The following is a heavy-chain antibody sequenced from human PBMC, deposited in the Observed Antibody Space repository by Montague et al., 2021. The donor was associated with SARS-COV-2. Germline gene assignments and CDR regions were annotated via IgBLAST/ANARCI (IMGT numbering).Heavy chain of an antibody. CDR2: ISSSSSYI. V-gene: IGHV3-21*01. CDR3: ARGYDFWSGGYYYYYGMDV. Sequence: SLRLSCAASGFTFSSYSMNWVRQAPGKGLEWVSSISSSSSYIYXXXSXXXRFXISRDNAKNSLYLQMNSLRAADTAVYYCARGYDFWSGGYYYYYGMDVWGQGTTVTVSS. J-gene: IGHJ6*02. D-gene: IGHD3-3*01. CDR1: GFTFSSYS.